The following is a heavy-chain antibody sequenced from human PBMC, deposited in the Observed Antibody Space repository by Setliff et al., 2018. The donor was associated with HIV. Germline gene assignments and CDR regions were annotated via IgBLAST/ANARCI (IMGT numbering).Heavy chain of an antibody. J-gene: IGHJ4*02. CDR1: GASVTSSSYY. V-gene: IGHV4-39*07. D-gene: IGHD3-22*01. CDR3: AREIPYSYGGSGHPL. CDR2: IYYSGRT. Sequence: SETLSLTCSVSGASVTSSSYYWGWIRQPPGKGLEWIGSIYYSGRTDYNPSLKSRVHISVDTSKNQFSRTVRSVTAADTAVYYCAREIPYSYGGSGHPLWGQGTLVTVSS.